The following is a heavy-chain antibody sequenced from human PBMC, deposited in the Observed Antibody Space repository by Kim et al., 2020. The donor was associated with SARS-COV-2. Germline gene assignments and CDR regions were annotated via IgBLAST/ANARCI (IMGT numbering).Heavy chain of an antibody. CDR1: GFTFSSYG. Sequence: GGSLRLSCAASGFTFSSYGMHWVRQAPGKGLEWVAVISYDGSNKYYADSVKGRFTISRDNSKNTLYLQMNSLRAEDTAVYYCAKPDTAMVLSLGGFDYWGQGTLVTVSS. CDR2: ISYDGSNK. V-gene: IGHV3-30*18. J-gene: IGHJ4*02. D-gene: IGHD5-18*01. CDR3: AKPDTAMVLSLGGFDY.